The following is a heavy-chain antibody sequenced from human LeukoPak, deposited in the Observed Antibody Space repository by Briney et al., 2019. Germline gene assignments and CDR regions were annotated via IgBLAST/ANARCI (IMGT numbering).Heavy chain of an antibody. CDR3: AAGTSYDAFDI. J-gene: IGHJ3*02. D-gene: IGHD1/OR15-1a*01. V-gene: IGHV1-58*01. CDR2: IVVGSGNT. CDR1: GFTFTSSA. Sequence: SVKVSCKASGFTFTSSAVQWVRQARGQRLEWIGWIVVGSGNTNYAQKFQERVTITRDMSTSTAYTELSGLRSEDTAVYYCAAGTSYDAFDIWGQGTMVTVSS.